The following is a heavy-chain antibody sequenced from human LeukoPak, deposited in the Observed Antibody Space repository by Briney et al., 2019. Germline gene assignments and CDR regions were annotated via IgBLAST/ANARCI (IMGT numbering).Heavy chain of an antibody. CDR1: GYSFTTYW. CDR2: TYPGDSDT. Sequence: GESLKISCKGSGYSFTTYWIGWVRQMPGKGLEWMGITYPGDSDTRYSPSFQGQVTISADKSISTAYLQWSSLKASDTAIYYCARQYGASTLDYWGPGTLVTVSS. D-gene: IGHD4-17*01. V-gene: IGHV5-51*01. J-gene: IGHJ4*02. CDR3: ARQYGASTLDY.